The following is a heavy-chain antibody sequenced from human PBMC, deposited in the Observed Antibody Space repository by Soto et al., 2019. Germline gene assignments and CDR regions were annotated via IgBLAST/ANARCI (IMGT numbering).Heavy chain of an antibody. CDR2: IYYSGST. V-gene: IGHV4-39*01. D-gene: IGHD1-26*01. J-gene: IGHJ4*02. CDR1: GGSISSSSYY. CDR3: ARRTGAGAFDY. Sequence: SETLSLTCTVSGGSISSSSYYWGWIRQPPGKGLEWIGSIYYSGSTYYNPSLKSRVTISVDTSKNQFSLKLSSVTAADTAVYYCARRTGAGAFDYWGQGTLVTVSS.